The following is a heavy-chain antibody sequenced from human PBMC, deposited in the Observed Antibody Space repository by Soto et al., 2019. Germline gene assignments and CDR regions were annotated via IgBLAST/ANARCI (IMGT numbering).Heavy chain of an antibody. CDR2: IWYDGSNK. CDR3: ARDRDYYDSSGYSGGMDV. Sequence: GGSLRLSCAASGFTFSSYGMHWVRQAPGKGLEWVAVIWYDGSNKYYADSVKGRFTISRDNSKNTLYLQMNSLRAEDTAVYYCARDRDYYDSSGYSGGMDVWGQGTTVTVSS. J-gene: IGHJ6*02. D-gene: IGHD3-22*01. V-gene: IGHV3-33*01. CDR1: GFTFSSYG.